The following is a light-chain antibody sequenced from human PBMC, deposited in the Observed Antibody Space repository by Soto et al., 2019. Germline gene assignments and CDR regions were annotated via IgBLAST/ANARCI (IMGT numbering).Light chain of an antibody. Sequence: DIVVTQSPDSLAVSLGERATINCKSSQSLLYSSNNKNFLAWYQQKPGQPPRLLISWASTRESGVPDRFSGSGSGTDFTLTISSLQTEDVAVYYCQQHYRRYTFGQGTKLEIK. J-gene: IGKJ2*01. CDR1: QSLLYSSNNKNF. CDR3: QQHYRRYT. CDR2: WAS. V-gene: IGKV4-1*01.